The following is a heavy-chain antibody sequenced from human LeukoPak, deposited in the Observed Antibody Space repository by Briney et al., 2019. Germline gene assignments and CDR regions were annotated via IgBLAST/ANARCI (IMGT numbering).Heavy chain of an antibody. CDR1: GYTFTNYG. Sequence: ASVKVSCKASGYTFTNYGISWVRQAPGQGPEWMGWISTYNGNTNYAQKLQDRVTMTTDTSTSTAYMELRSLRSDDTAVYYCARECGGDCVGYDYWGQGTLVTVSS. D-gene: IGHD2-21*02. J-gene: IGHJ4*02. CDR3: ARECGGDCVGYDY. CDR2: ISTYNGNT. V-gene: IGHV1-18*01.